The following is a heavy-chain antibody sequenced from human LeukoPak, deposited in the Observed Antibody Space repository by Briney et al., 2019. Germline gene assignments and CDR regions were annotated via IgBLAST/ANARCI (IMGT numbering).Heavy chain of an antibody. CDR3: AKGKVNYYDSSGYYLFYFDY. J-gene: IGHJ4*02. Sequence: GGSLRLSCAASGFTFSSYAMSWVRQAPGKGLEGVSAISGSGGSTYYADSVKGRFTISRDNSKNTLYLQMNSLRAEDTAVYYCAKGKVNYYDSSGYYLFYFDYWGQGTLVTVSS. V-gene: IGHV3-23*01. CDR1: GFTFSSYA. D-gene: IGHD3-22*01. CDR2: ISGSGGST.